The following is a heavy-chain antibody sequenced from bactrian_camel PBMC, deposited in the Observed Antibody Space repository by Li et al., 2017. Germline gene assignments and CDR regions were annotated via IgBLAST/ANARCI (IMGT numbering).Heavy chain of an antibody. J-gene: IGHJ4*01. CDR2: IDTDGST. V-gene: IGHV3S57*01. CDR1: GYTYNRYC. D-gene: IGHD2*01. CDR3: AACLGCPVCPAFPPRGPWFRPGVGY. Sequence: HVQLVESGGGSVQSGGSLTLTCVASGYTYNRYCMGWFRLAPGKEREGVAIIDTDGSTFYADSVAGRFTISQDNAENTLYLQMTSLKPEDTAMYYCAACLGCPVCPAFPPRGPWFRPGVGYWGQGTQVTVS.